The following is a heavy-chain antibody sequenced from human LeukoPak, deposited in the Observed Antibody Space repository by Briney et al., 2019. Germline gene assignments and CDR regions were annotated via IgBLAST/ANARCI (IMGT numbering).Heavy chain of an antibody. CDR1: GYTFTTYN. J-gene: IGHJ6*03. CDR3: ASSGGYKRDYYYYYMDV. D-gene: IGHD5-24*01. Sequence: GASVKVSCKASGYTFTTYNISWVRQAPGQGLEWMGGIIPIFGTANYAQKFQGRVTITADESTSTAYMELSSLRSEDTAVYYCASSGGYKRDYYYYYMDVWGKGTTVTISS. V-gene: IGHV1-69*13. CDR2: IIPIFGTA.